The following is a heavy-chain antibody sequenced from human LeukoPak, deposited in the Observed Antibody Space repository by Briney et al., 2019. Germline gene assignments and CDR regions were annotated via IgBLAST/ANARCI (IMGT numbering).Heavy chain of an antibody. CDR2: ISAYNGNT. CDR3: AREGVRYSSRQYNWFDP. D-gene: IGHD6-13*01. J-gene: IGHJ5*02. CDR1: GYTFTSYG. Sequence: ASVKVSCKASGYTFTSYGISWVRQAPGQGLEWMGWISAYNGNTNYAQKLQGRVTMTTDTSTSTAYMELRSLRSDDTAVYYCAREGVRYSSRQYNWFDPWGQGTLVTVSS. V-gene: IGHV1-18*01.